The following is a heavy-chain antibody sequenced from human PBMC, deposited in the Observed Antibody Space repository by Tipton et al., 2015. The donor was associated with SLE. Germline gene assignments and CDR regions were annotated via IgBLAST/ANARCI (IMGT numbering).Heavy chain of an antibody. CDR1: GGSISSYY. D-gene: IGHD6-13*01. CDR3: ARMYAAGDYYYGMDV. CDR2: IYYSGST. J-gene: IGHJ6*02. V-gene: IGHV4-59*01. Sequence: TLSLTCTVSGGSISSYYWSWIRQPPGKGLEWIGYIYYSGSTNYNPSLKSRVTISVDTSKNQFSLKLSSVTAADTAVYYCARMYAAGDYYYGMDVWGQGTTVTVSS.